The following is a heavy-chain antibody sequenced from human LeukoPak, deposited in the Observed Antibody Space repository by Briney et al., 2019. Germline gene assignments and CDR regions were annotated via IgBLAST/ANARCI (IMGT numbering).Heavy chain of an antibody. Sequence: VASVKVSCKPSGGTFSSYAISWVRQAPGQGLEWMGRIIPILGIANYAQKFQGRVTITADKSTSTAYMELSSLRSEDTAVYYCARDDVDIVVVPAANYYYYGMGVWGEGTTVTVSS. CDR3: ARDDVDIVVVPAANYYYYGMGV. CDR1: GGTFSSYA. V-gene: IGHV1-69*04. D-gene: IGHD2-2*03. J-gene: IGHJ6*04. CDR2: IIPILGIA.